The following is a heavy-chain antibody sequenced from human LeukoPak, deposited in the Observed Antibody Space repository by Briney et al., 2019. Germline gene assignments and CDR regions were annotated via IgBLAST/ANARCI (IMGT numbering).Heavy chain of an antibody. D-gene: IGHD3-22*01. V-gene: IGHV4-31*03. CDR3: ARDYYDSSGYNPFNWFDP. Sequence: SETLSLTRTVSGGSISSGGYYWSWIRQHPGKGLEWIGYIYYSGSTYYNPSLKSRVTISVDTSKNQFSLKLSSVTAADTAVYYCARDYYDSSGYNPFNWFDPWGQGTLVTVSS. J-gene: IGHJ5*02. CDR2: IYYSGST. CDR1: GGSISSGGYY.